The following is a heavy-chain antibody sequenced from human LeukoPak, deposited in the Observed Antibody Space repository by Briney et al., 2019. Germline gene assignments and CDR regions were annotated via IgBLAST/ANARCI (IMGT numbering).Heavy chain of an antibody. V-gene: IGHV3-30*18. Sequence: GGSLRLSCAASGFTFSSYGMHWVRQAPGKGLEWVAFISYDGSHKNYADSVKGRFTISRDNSKNTLYLQMNSLRAEDTAVYYCAKGPFAVRTPYYFDYWGQGTLVTVSS. J-gene: IGHJ4*02. D-gene: IGHD3-16*01. CDR2: ISYDGSHK. CDR3: AKGPFAVRTPYYFDY. CDR1: GFTFSSYG.